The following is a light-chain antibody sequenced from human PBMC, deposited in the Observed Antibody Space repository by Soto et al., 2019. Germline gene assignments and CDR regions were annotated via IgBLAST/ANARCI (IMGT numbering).Light chain of an antibody. CDR1: SSDVGGYNY. CDR3: SSYTSSSTQFTYA. Sequence: QSALTQPASVSGSPGQSITISCTGTSSDVGGYNYVSWYQQHPGKAPKLMIYDVSNRPSGVSNRFSGSKSGNTASLTISGLQAEDEADYYCSSYTSSSTQFTYAFGTGTKLTVL. V-gene: IGLV2-14*01. J-gene: IGLJ1*01. CDR2: DVS.